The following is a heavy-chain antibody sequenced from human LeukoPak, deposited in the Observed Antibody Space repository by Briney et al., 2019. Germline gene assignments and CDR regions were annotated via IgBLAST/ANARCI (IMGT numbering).Heavy chain of an antibody. D-gene: IGHD6-19*01. J-gene: IGHJ4*02. CDR2: ISSDGSRT. CDR1: GFTFSSYW. Sequence: GGSLRLSCAASGFTFSSYWMYWVRQAPGKGLVWVSRISSDGSRTTYADSVKGRFTISRDNAENTLSLHMNSLRAEDTAVYYCARAISSGWYSPGIDFWGQGTLVTVSS. V-gene: IGHV3-74*03. CDR3: ARAISSGWYSPGIDF.